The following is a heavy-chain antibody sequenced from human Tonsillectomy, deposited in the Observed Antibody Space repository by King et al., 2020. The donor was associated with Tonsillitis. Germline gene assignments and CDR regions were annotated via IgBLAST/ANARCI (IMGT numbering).Heavy chain of an antibody. J-gene: IGHJ4*02. CDR3: ARGRTVRAY. Sequence: QLQESGPGLVKPSETLSLTCAVSGYSISSGYYWGWIRQPPGKGLEWSGSMYHTGSSYYNPSLKSRVTISVDTSKNQFSLKLNSVTASDTAVYYCARGRTVRAYWGQGTRVTVSS. D-gene: IGHD3-10*01. CDR2: MYHTGSS. CDR1: GYSISSGYY. V-gene: IGHV4-38-2*01.